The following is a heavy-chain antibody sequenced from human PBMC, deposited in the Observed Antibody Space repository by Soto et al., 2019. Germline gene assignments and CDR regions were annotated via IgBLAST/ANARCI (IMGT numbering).Heavy chain of an antibody. CDR2: IIAYNGNT. CDR3: AMAAWSYPFRMQV. D-gene: IGHD2-8*02. Sequence: SVKVSCKASCDSFTSYAISWVRQAPGQGLEWMGWIIAYNGNTNYAQKLQGRVTITTDKSTSTAYMELRSLRSDDTAVYYCAMAAWSYPFRMQVWGQGTTVTVSS. J-gene: IGHJ6*02. CDR1: CDSFTSYA. V-gene: IGHV1-18*01.